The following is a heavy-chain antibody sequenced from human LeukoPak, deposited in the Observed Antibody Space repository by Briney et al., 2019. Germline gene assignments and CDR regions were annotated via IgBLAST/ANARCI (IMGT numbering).Heavy chain of an antibody. V-gene: IGHV3-23*01. Sequence: PGGSLRLSCAASGFTFSSYAMSWVRQAPGKGLEWVSAISGSGGSTYYADSVKGRFTISRDNSKNTLYLQMNSLRAEDTAAYYCAKPGITAAGTVLDGMDVWGQGTTVTVSS. D-gene: IGHD6-13*01. J-gene: IGHJ6*02. CDR1: GFTFSSYA. CDR3: AKPGITAAGTVLDGMDV. CDR2: ISGSGGST.